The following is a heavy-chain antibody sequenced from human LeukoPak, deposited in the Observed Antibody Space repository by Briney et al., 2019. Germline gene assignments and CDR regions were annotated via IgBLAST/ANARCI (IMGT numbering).Heavy chain of an antibody. Sequence: ASVKVSCTASGGTFSSYAISWRLQAPGQGLEWMGGIIPIFVTANYAQKFQGRVTITTDESTTTAYMELSMLRPEDTAVYYCARQNYDSSGYYLFDYWGQGTLVTVSS. CDR1: GGTFSSYA. CDR2: IIPIFVTA. J-gene: IGHJ4*02. D-gene: IGHD3-22*01. V-gene: IGHV1-69*05. CDR3: ARQNYDSSGYYLFDY.